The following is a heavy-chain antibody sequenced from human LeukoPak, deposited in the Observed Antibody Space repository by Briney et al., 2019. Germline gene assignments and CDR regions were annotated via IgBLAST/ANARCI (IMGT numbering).Heavy chain of an antibody. J-gene: IGHJ4*02. CDR1: GFTFSNAW. D-gene: IGHD5-12*01. Sequence: GGSLRLSCAASGFTFSNAWMSWVRQAPGKGLEWVGRIKSKTDGGTTDYAAPVKSRFTISRDDSKNTLYLQMNSMKTEDTAVYYCTTGWIGTDFDYWGQGTLVTVSS. V-gene: IGHV3-15*01. CDR2: IKSKTDGGTT. CDR3: TTGWIGTDFDY.